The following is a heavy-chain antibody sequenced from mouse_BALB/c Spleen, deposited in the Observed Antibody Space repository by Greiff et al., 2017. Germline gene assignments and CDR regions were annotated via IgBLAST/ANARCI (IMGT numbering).Heavy chain of an antibody. CDR2: VWSGGST. J-gene: IGHJ3*01. CDR1: GFSLTSYG. V-gene: IGHV2-4-1*01. Sequence: QVQLKESGPGLVQPSQSLSITCTVSGFSLTSYGVHWVRQSPGKGLEWLGVVWSGGSTGYNAAFISRLSISKDTTKSQFFFKMNRLQADDTAIDYCASRDGDPTSFAYWGQGTLVTVSA. CDR3: ASRDGDPTSFAY. D-gene: IGHD2-13*01.